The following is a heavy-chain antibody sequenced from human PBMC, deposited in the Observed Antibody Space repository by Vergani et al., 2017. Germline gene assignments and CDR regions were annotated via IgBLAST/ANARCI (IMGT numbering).Heavy chain of an antibody. D-gene: IGHD4-17*01. CDR3: ASHGDFFVFPNEAGYGMDV. Sequence: QVQLVQSGAEVKKPGSSVKVSCKASGGTFSSYAISWVRQAPGQGLEWMGGIIPIFGTANYAQKFQGRVTITADKSTSTAYMELSSLRSEDTAVYYCASHGDFFVFPNEAGYGMDVWGQGTTVTVSS. J-gene: IGHJ6*02. V-gene: IGHV1-69*06. CDR1: GGTFSSYA. CDR2: IIPIFGTA.